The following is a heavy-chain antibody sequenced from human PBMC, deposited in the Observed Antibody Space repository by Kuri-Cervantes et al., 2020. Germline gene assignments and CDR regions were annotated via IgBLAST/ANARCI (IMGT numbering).Heavy chain of an antibody. Sequence: GGSLRLSCAASGFTFSSYWMHWVPQAPGKGLVWVSRINSDGSSTSYADSVKGRFTISRDNSKNTLYLQMNSLRAEDTAVYYCARDGGWLQSQYYFDYWGQGTLVTVSS. CDR3: ARDGGWLQSQYYFDY. D-gene: IGHD5-24*01. CDR1: GFTFSSYW. J-gene: IGHJ4*02. CDR2: INSDGSST. V-gene: IGHV3-74*01.